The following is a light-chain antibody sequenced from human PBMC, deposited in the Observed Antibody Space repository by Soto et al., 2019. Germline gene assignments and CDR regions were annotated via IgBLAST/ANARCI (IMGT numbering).Light chain of an antibody. J-gene: IGKJ2*01. CDR3: MQGTHWPYT. CDR2: QVS. Sequence: DAVMTQSPLSLPVTLGQSASISCRSSRGLVYIDGNTYLNWFHQRPGQSPRRLIYQVSNRDSGVPDRFSGSGSATEFTLQISRVEAGDVGVYYCMQGTHWPYTFGQGTKLEIK. V-gene: IGKV2-30*01. CDR1: RGLVYIDGNTY.